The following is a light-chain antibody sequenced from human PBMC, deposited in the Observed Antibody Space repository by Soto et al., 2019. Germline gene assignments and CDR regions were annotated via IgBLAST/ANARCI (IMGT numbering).Light chain of an antibody. CDR2: EGS. CDR1: SSDVGSYNL. V-gene: IGLV2-23*01. Sequence: QSALTQPASVSGSPGQSITISCTGTSSDVGSYNLVSWYQQHPGKAPKLMIYEGSKRPSGVSNRFSGSKSGNTASLTISGLQAEDEADYYCCSYVGNNNLVFGGGTKVTVL. CDR3: CSYVGNNNLV. J-gene: IGLJ3*02.